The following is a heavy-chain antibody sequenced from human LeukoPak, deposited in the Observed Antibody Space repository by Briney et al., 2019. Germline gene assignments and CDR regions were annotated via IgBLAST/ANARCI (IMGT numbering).Heavy chain of an antibody. V-gene: IGHV3-64*01. J-gene: IGHJ6*02. D-gene: IGHD6-13*01. CDR2: ISSNGGST. CDR3: ARLGYTSYYYYGMDV. CDR1: GFTFSSYA. Sequence: GGSLRLSCAASGFTFSSYAMHCVRQAPGKGLEYVSAISSNGGSTYYANSVKGRFTISRDNSKNTLYLQMGSLRAEDMAVYYCARLGYTSYYYYGMDVWGQGTTVTVSS.